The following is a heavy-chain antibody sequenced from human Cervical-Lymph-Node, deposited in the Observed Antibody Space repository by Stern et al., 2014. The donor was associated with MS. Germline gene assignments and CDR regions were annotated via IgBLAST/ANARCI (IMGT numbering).Heavy chain of an antibody. D-gene: IGHD4-17*01. CDR3: VRDHGNYDGFDP. CDR1: GFTFSSYW. CDR2: INSDGGST. Sequence: EQLVQSGGGLVQPGGSLRLSCEGSGFTFSSYWMHWVRQAPGEGLVWGSRINSDGGSTSHADSGKGRFTISRENATKQVYQEMNSRRGEDTAVYYGVRDHGNYDGFDPGGQGTLVTVSS. J-gene: IGHJ5*02. V-gene: IGHV3-74*02.